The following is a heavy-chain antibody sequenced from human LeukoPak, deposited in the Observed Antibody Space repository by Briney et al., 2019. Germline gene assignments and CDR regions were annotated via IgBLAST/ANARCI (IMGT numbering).Heavy chain of an antibody. V-gene: IGHV1-69*15. CDR1: GGTFTSYA. CDR2: IIPISGTT. J-gene: IGHJ5*02. D-gene: IGHD1-26*01. Sequence: ASVKVSCKTSGGTFTSYAITWVRQAPGQGLEWMGKIIPISGTTNYAQKFQGRVTFTADESTSTAYMELSSLRSEDTALYYCARKVRLGGNWFDPWGQGTLVTVSS. CDR3: ARKVRLGGNWFDP.